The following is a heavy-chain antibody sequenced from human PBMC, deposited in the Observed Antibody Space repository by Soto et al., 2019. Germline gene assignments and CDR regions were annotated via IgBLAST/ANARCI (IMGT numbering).Heavy chain of an antibody. D-gene: IGHD2-15*01. CDR2: IYYSGST. J-gene: IGHJ4*02. CDR1: GGFISSGGYY. CDR3: ARDRTPDCSGGSCYVDY. Sequence: QVQLQESGPGLVKPSQTLSLTCTVSGGFISSGGYYWSWIRQHPGKGLEWIGYIYYSGSTYYNPSLKSRVTISVDTSKNQFSLKLSSVTAADTAVYYCARDRTPDCSGGSCYVDYWGQGTLVTVSS. V-gene: IGHV4-31*03.